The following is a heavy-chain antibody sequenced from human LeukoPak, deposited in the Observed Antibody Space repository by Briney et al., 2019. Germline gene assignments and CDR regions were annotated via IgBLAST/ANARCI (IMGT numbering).Heavy chain of an antibody. J-gene: IGHJ5*02. CDR1: GGSFSGYY. D-gene: IGHD5-18*01. CDR2: INHSGST. Sequence: SETLSLTCAVYGGSFSGYYWSWIRQPPGKGLEWIGEINHSGSTNYNPSLKSRVTISVDTSKNQFSLKPSSVTAADTAVYYCARGYSYGYRRAGNWFDPWGQGTLVTVSS. V-gene: IGHV4-34*01. CDR3: ARGYSYGYRRAGNWFDP.